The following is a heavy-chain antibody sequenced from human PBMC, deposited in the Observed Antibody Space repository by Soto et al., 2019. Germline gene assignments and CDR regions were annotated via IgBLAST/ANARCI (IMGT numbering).Heavy chain of an antibody. J-gene: IGHJ4*02. Sequence: PGGSLRLSCAASGFIFSDYEMNWVRQAPGKGLEWVSFIGKSGYPIYYTDSVKGRFTMSRDNAKYSLTLQMNSLRAEDTAVYYCARNLQAGNPMQFDTWGQGALVTVSS. CDR2: IGKSGYPI. D-gene: IGHD6-13*01. CDR3: ARNLQAGNPMQFDT. V-gene: IGHV3-48*03. CDR1: GFIFSDYE.